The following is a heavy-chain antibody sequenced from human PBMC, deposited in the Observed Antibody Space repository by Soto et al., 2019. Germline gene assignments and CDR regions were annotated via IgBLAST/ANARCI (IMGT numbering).Heavy chain of an antibody. CDR1: GYSFTNND. CDR2: MNPGSGDT. V-gene: IGHV1-8*01. Sequence: ASVQVSCKASGYSFTNNDVSWARQATGQGLEWMGWMNPGSGDTGYAQKFQGRVTMTRDISIATAYMELSSLRSDDTAIYYCARMATIGSLNWFDPWGQGTLVTVAS. D-gene: IGHD5-12*01. CDR3: ARMATIGSLNWFDP. J-gene: IGHJ5*02.